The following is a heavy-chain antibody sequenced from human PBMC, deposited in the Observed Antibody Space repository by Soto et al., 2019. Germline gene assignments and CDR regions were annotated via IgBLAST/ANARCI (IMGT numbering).Heavy chain of an antibody. Sequence: QITLKESGPTLVKPTQTLTLTCTFSGFSLSTGGVGVGWIRQPPGKALEWLALIYWDNDKRYSPSLNSRLTVTKDTSKNQVVLTMTNMDPVDTATYYCVQSRCGGDGLRSYSSHYYYGVDVWGQGTSVTVFS. J-gene: IGHJ6*02. CDR1: GFSLSTGGVG. CDR3: VQSRCGGDGLRSYSSHYYYGVDV. D-gene: IGHD2-21*02. V-gene: IGHV2-5*02. CDR2: IYWDNDK.